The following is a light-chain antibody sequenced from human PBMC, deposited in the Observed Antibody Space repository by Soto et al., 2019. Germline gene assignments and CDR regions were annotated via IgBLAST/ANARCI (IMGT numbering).Light chain of an antibody. CDR1: QTVRNN. V-gene: IGKV3-15*01. J-gene: IGKJ5*01. CDR2: GAS. CDR3: QQYNNWPIT. Sequence: EVVMTESPASLSASPGDRVTLSCRASQTVRNNYLAWYQQKPGQAPRLLIYGASTRATGLPARFSGSGSGTEFTLTISSLQSEDFAVYYCQQYNNWPITFGQGTRLEIK.